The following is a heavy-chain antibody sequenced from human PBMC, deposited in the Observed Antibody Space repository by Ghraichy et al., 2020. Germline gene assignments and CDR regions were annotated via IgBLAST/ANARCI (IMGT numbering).Heavy chain of an antibody. Sequence: ASVKVSCKASGYTFISYALHWVRQAPGQRLEWMGWIIAGNGNTQYAQKFQGRVTITRGTSASTAYMELSSLRSEDTAVYYCARLSRVHSSGWDYFDYWGQGTLVTV. CDR3: ARLSRVHSSGWDYFDY. D-gene: IGHD6-19*01. CDR2: IIAGNGNT. J-gene: IGHJ4*02. CDR1: GYTFISYA. V-gene: IGHV1-3*01.